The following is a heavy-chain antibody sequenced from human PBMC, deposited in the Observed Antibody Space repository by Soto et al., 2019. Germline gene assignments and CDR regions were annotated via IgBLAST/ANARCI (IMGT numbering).Heavy chain of an antibody. CDR2: ISGSGGST. V-gene: IGHV3-23*01. Sequence: EVQLLESGGGLVQPGGSLRLSCAASGFTFSSYAMSWVRQAPGKGLEWVSAISGSGGSTYYADSVKGRFTISRDNSKNTLYLPMISLRAEDTAVYYCAKEVGYSSGWSEFDYWGQGTLVTVSS. J-gene: IGHJ4*02. D-gene: IGHD6-19*01. CDR1: GFTFSSYA. CDR3: AKEVGYSSGWSEFDY.